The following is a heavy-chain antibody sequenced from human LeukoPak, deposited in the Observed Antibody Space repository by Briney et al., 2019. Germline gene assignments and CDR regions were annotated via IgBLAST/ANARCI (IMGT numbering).Heavy chain of an antibody. Sequence: SETLSLTCTVSGGSISSYYWSWIRQPPGKGLEWIGYIYYSGSTNYNPSLKSRVTISVDTSKNQFSLKLSSLTAADTAVYYCAREWGSGALGYYFDYWGQGTLVTVSS. J-gene: IGHJ4*02. V-gene: IGHV4-59*01. CDR2: IYYSGST. CDR1: GGSISSYY. CDR3: AREWGSGALGYYFDY. D-gene: IGHD3-10*01.